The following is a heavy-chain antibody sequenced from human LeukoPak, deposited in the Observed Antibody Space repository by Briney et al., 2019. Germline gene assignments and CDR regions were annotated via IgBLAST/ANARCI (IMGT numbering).Heavy chain of an antibody. D-gene: IGHD6-19*01. CDR2: INHSGST. V-gene: IGHV4-34*01. J-gene: IGHJ5*02. Sequence: SETLSLTCAVYGGSFSGYYWSWIRQPPGKGLEWIGEINHSGSTNYNPSLKSRVTISVDTSKNQFSLKLSSVTAADTAVYYCARVPGPQWLALRHNWFDPWGQGTLVTVSS. CDR1: GGSFSGYY. CDR3: ARVPGPQWLALRHNWFDP.